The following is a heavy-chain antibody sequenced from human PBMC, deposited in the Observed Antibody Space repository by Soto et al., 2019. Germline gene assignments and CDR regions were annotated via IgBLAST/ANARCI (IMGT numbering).Heavy chain of an antibody. Sequence: SETLSLTCTVSGGSISSGGYYWYWIRQHPGKGLEWIGYIYYSGTTYYNPSLKSRVTISVDTSKNQFSLKLSSVTAADTAVYYCTRLGGYQLLFSGMDVWGQGTTVTVSS. CDR1: GGSISSGGYY. CDR3: TRLGGYQLLFSGMDV. D-gene: IGHD2-2*01. V-gene: IGHV4-31*03. CDR2: IYYSGTT. J-gene: IGHJ6*02.